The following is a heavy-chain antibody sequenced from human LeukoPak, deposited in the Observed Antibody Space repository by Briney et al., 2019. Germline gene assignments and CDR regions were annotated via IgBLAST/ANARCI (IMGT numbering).Heavy chain of an antibody. D-gene: IGHD3-10*01. V-gene: IGHV3-9*01. Sequence: GGSLRLSCAASGFTFDDYATHWVREAPGEGLEWVSGISWNSGSIVYADSVRGRFTISRDNAKNSLYLQINSLRAEDTALYYCAKDPYGSGNSNRFDPWGQGTLVTVSS. CDR3: AKDPYGSGNSNRFDP. CDR1: GFTFDDYA. CDR2: ISWNSGSI. J-gene: IGHJ5*02.